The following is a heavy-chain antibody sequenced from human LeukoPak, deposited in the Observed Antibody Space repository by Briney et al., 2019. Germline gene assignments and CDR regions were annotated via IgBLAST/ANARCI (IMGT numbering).Heavy chain of an antibody. Sequence: SETLSLTCTVSGGSVTSGNYYWNWIRQPAGKGLEWIGRIYTNGGASYNPSLKRRVTISIDASKNQFSLKLSSVTTADTAVYYCAREPPGYWGQGILVTVSS. V-gene: IGHV4-61*02. CDR1: GGSVTSGNYY. CDR2: IYTNGGA. J-gene: IGHJ4*02. CDR3: AREPPGY.